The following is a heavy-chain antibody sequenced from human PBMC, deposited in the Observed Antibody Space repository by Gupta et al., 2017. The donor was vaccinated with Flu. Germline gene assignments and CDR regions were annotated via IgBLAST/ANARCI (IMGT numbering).Heavy chain of an antibody. Sequence: VRQAPGKGLGGVTNIKQDGSEKYYVDSVKGRFTISRDNAKNSLYLQMNSLRAEDTAVYYCARDFSNYYYYIDVWGKGTTVTVSS. J-gene: IGHJ6*03. CDR3: ARDFSNYYYYIDV. D-gene: IGHD6-13*01. V-gene: IGHV3-7*01. CDR2: IKQDGSEK.